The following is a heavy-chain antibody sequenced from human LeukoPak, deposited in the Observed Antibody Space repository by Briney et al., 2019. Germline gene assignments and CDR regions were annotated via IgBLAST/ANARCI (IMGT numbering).Heavy chain of an antibody. CDR2: INAGNGNT. CDR3: ARESLDWGNHFDY. D-gene: IGHD3/OR15-3a*01. CDR1: GYTFTSYA. J-gene: IGHJ4*02. V-gene: IGHV1-3*01. Sequence: ASVKVSCTASGYTFTSYAMHWVRQAPGQRLEWMGWINAGNGNTKYSQKFQGRVTITRDTSASTAYMELSSLRSEDTAVYYCARESLDWGNHFDYWGQGTLVTVSS.